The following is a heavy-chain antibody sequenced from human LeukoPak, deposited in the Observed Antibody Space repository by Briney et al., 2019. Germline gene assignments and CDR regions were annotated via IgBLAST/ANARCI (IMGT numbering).Heavy chain of an antibody. D-gene: IGHD5-12*01. V-gene: IGHV3-21*01. J-gene: IGHJ5*02. CDR1: GFTFSSYS. Sequence: GGSLRLSCAASGFTFSSYSMTWVRQAPGKGLEWVSSISTSSSYIYYADSVKGRFTISRDNARNSLYLQMNSLRAEDTAVYYCARVGDDIVAGGSWFDPWGQGTLVTVSS. CDR3: ARVGDDIVAGGSWFDP. CDR2: ISTSSSYI.